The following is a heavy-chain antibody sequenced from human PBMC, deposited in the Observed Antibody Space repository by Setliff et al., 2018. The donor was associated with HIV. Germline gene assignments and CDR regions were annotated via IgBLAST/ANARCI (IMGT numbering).Heavy chain of an antibody. V-gene: IGHV4-34*01. J-gene: IGHJ5*02. CDR3: AREARSFGGIDP. Sequence: SETLSLTCAVYGGSFSGYSWIWIRQPPGKGLEWIGEINHSGSANYNPSLKSRVTISLDTSKTQFSLKVRSVTAADTAMYYCAREARSFGGIDPWGQGTLVTVSS. CDR1: GGSFSGYS. CDR2: INHSGSA. D-gene: IGHD2-15*01.